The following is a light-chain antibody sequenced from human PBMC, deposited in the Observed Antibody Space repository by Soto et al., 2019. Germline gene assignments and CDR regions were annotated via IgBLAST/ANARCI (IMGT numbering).Light chain of an antibody. CDR1: SGDVGAYDY. J-gene: IGLJ2*01. Sequence: QSALTQPASVSGSPGQSITISCTGTSGDVGAYDYVSWYQQHPGKAPKLMIYEVSNRPSGVSNRFSGSKSGNTASLTISGLQAEDEADYYCSSYARSNTVLFGGGTKLTVL. CDR2: EVS. V-gene: IGLV2-14*01. CDR3: SSYARSNTVL.